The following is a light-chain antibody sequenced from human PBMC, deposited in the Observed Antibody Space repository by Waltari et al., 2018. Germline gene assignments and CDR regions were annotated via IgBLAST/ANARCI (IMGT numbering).Light chain of an antibody. CDR2: DAS. Sequence: EIVMTQSPATLSVSLGDRATLSCRASQSVSSNLAWYQQKPAQPPRLLIYDASSRATDIPARFSGSGSGTAFTLTISGLQSEDFATYYCKQYDDWTYTFGQGTKLEIK. V-gene: IGKV3-15*01. J-gene: IGKJ2*01. CDR1: QSVSSN. CDR3: KQYDDWTYT.